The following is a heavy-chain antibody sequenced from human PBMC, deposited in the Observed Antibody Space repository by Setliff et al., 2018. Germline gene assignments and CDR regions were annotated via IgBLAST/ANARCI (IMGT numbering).Heavy chain of an antibody. CDR2: MNPNSGNT. CDR1: GYTFTSYD. D-gene: IGHD4-17*01. Sequence: GASVKVSCKASGYTFTSYDINWVRQATGQGLEWMGWMNPNSGNTGYAQKFQGRVTMTRNTSISTAYMELSSLRSEDTAVYYCARGWAVTTGDAFDIWGQGTMVTVS. J-gene: IGHJ3*02. V-gene: IGHV1-8*02. CDR3: ARGWAVTTGDAFDI.